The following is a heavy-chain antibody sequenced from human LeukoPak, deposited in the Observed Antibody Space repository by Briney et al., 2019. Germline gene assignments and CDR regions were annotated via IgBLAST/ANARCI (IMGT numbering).Heavy chain of an antibody. D-gene: IGHD2-2*01. Sequence: SETLSLTCAVYGGSFSGYYWSWIRQPPGKGLEWIGEINHSGSTNYNPSLKSRVTISVDTSKNQFSLKLSSVTAADTAVYYCARGKARVVPAARPTGNWFDPWGQGTLVTVSS. CDR1: GGSFSGYY. V-gene: IGHV4-34*01. CDR3: ARGKARVVPAARPTGNWFDP. J-gene: IGHJ5*02. CDR2: INHSGST.